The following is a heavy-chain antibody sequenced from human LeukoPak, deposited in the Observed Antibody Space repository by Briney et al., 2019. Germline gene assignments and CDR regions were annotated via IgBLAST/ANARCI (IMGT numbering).Heavy chain of an antibody. J-gene: IGHJ5*02. Sequence: GRSLRLSCAASGFTFSSYGMHWVRQAPGKGLEWVAVISYDGSNKYYADSVKGRFTISRDDSKNTLYLQMNSLRAEDTAVYYCARHYGPWGQGTLVTVSS. CDR1: GFTFSSYG. CDR3: ARHYGP. CDR2: ISYDGSNK. D-gene: IGHD3-16*01. V-gene: IGHV3-30*03.